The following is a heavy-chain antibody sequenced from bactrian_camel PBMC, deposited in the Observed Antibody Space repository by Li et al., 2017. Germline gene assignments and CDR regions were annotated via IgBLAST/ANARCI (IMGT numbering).Heavy chain of an antibody. Sequence: HVQLVESGGGLVQAGGSLRLSCAASGPYHGSCMGWFRQTPGNEREVVVTIAYDGRTTYRDSVKGRFTVSKDNAKNTLYLRVNSLKPEDTAMYYCAVSPFRLSEFRSLLRGQYNYWGQGTQVTVS. J-gene: IGHJ4*01. V-gene: IGHV3S55*01. D-gene: IGHD4*01. CDR1: GPYHGSC. CDR3: AVSPFRLSEFRSLLRGQYNY. CDR2: IAYDGRT.